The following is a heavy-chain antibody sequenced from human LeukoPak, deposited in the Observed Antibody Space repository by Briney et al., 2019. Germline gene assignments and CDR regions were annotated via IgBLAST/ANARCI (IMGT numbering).Heavy chain of an antibody. CDR3: ARADSSGPD. J-gene: IGHJ4*02. CDR2: LKQDGSEK. Sequence: GGSLRLSCTASGFTFGDYAMSWVRQAPGKGLEWVANLKQDGSEKYYVDSVKGRFTISRDNAKNSLYLQMNSLRAEDTAAYYCARADSSGPDWGQGTLVTVSS. D-gene: IGHD3-22*01. V-gene: IGHV3-7*01. CDR1: GFTFGDYA.